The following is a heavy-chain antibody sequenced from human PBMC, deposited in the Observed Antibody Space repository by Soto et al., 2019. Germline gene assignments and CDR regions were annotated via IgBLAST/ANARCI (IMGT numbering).Heavy chain of an antibody. Sequence: GGSLRLSCAASGFTFSSYAMSWVRQAPGKGLEWVSAISGSGGSTYYADSVKGRFTISRDNSKNTLYLQMNSLRAEDTAVYYCANRITMEPVVGYWGQGTLVTVSS. CDR1: GFTFSSYA. CDR3: ANRITMEPVVGY. D-gene: IGHD3-10*01. J-gene: IGHJ4*02. V-gene: IGHV3-23*01. CDR2: ISGSGGST.